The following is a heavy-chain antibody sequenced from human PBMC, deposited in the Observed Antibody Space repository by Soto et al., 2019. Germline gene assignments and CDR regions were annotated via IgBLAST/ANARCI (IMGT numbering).Heavy chain of an antibody. D-gene: IGHD2-15*01. V-gene: IGHV4-61*01. CDR1: GGSVSSGSYY. CDR2: IYYSGST. Sequence: PSETLSLTCTVSGGSVSSGSYYWSWIRQPPGKGLEWIGYIYYSGSTNYNPSLKSRVTISVDTSKNQFSLKLGSVTAADTAVYYCARAWHCSGGSCYSASLMDVWGQGTTVTVSS. CDR3: ARAWHCSGGSCYSASLMDV. J-gene: IGHJ6*02.